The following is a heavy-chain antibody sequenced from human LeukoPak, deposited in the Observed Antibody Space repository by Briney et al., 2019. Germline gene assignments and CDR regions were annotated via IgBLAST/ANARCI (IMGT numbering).Heavy chain of an antibody. D-gene: IGHD3-10*01. CDR2: ISDSGRTT. V-gene: IGHV3-23*01. CDR3: VRPLSSGSYYNLDY. Sequence: PGGSLRLSCAVSGLTFSNFKMNWVRQAPGKGLEWVSYISDSGRTTFYADSVKGRFTISRDNSKNTLYLQMNSLRAEDTAVYYCVRPLSSGSYYNLDYWGQGTLVTVSS. J-gene: IGHJ4*02. CDR1: GLTFSNFK.